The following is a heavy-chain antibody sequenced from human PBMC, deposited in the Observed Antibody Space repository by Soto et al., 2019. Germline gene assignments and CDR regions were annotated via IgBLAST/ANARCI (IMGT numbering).Heavy chain of an antibody. V-gene: IGHV1-2*02. CDR3: ARNREGSAY. CDR2: FNVRSGGA. CDR1: GYTFTAYH. J-gene: IGHJ4*02. Sequence: QVQLVQSGAEVKKPGASVKVSCKASGYTFTAYHLHWLRQAPRQGLEWMGWFNVRSGGANIAQKFQGRVTMTGDTSMSTAYMELSGLTSDDTAVYYCARNREGSAYWGKGTLVTVSS.